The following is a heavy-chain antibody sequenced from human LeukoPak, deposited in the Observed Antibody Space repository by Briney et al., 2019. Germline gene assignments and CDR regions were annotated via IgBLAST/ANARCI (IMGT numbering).Heavy chain of an antibody. CDR3: ARGPQAYCGGDCYDERSSYYYGMDV. V-gene: IGHV4-59*12. J-gene: IGHJ6*02. Sequence: SETLSLTCTVSGGSISSYYWSWIRQPPGKGLEWIGYIYHSGSTYYNPSLKSRVTISVDRSKNQFSLKLSSMTAADTAVYYCARGPQAYCGGDCYDERSSYYYGMDVWGQGTTVTVSS. CDR1: GGSISSYY. CDR2: IYHSGST. D-gene: IGHD2-21*02.